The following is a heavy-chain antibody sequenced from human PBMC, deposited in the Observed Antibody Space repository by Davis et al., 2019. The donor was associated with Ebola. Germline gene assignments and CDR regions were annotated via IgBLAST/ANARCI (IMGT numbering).Heavy chain of an antibody. J-gene: IGHJ6*02. V-gene: IGHV3-23*01. CDR3: TTQRSYYKSYYYYGMDV. CDR1: GFTFSSYA. D-gene: IGHD3-10*01. Sequence: GGSLRLSCAASGFTFSSYAMSWVRQAPGKGLEWVSGISGSGGSTYYADSVKGRFTISRDNSKNTLYLQTNSLKTEDTAVYYCTTQRSYYKSYYYYGMDVWGQGTTVTVSS. CDR2: ISGSGGST.